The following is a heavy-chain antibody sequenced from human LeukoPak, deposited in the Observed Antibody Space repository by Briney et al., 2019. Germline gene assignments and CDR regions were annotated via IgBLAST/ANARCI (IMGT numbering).Heavy chain of an antibody. J-gene: IGHJ4*02. CDR3: AREGRFLEWIFFDY. Sequence: SETLSLTCTVSGGSISSSSYYWGWIRQPPGKGLEWIGSIYYSGSTYYNPSLKSRVTISVDTSKNQFSLKLSSVTAADTAVYYCAREGRFLEWIFFDYWGQGTLVTVSS. CDR1: GGSISSSSYY. D-gene: IGHD3-3*01. CDR2: IYYSGST. V-gene: IGHV4-39*07.